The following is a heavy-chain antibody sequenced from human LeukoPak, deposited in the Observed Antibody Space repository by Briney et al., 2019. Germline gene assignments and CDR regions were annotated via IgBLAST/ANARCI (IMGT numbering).Heavy chain of an antibody. Sequence: ASVKVSCKASGYTFTSYDINWVRQATGQGLEWMGWMNPNSGNTGYAQKFQGRVTITRNTSISTAYMELSSLRSEDTAVYYCARLHSSSWYLYYFDSWGQGTLVTVSS. J-gene: IGHJ4*02. D-gene: IGHD6-13*01. CDR2: MNPNSGNT. CDR1: GYTFTSYD. CDR3: ARLHSSSWYLYYFDS. V-gene: IGHV1-8*03.